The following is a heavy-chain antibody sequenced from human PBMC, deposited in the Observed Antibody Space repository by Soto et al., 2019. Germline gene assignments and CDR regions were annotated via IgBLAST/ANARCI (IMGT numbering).Heavy chain of an antibody. CDR1: GYTFTSYG. Sequence: QVQLVQSGAEVKKPGASVKVSCKASGYTFTSYGISWVRQAPGQGLEWMGWISAYNGNTNYEQKLQGRVTMTTDTTASKAYMEVRSLRSDDTAVYYCARDRATYALAYWGQATLVTVSS. D-gene: IGHD3-10*01. J-gene: IGHJ4*02. V-gene: IGHV1-18*01. CDR3: ARDRATYALAY. CDR2: ISAYNGNT.